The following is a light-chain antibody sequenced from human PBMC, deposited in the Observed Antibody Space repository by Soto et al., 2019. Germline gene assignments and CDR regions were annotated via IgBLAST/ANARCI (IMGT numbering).Light chain of an antibody. CDR1: SSDVGGYNY. Sequence: QSVLTQPASVSGSPGQSITISCTGTSSDVGGYNYVSWYQQHPGKAPKLMIYHVSNRPSGVSNRFSGSKSGNTASLTISGLQAEYEADYYCSSYASSSTLYVFGAGTKLTVL. CDR3: SSYASSSTLYV. V-gene: IGLV2-14*03. J-gene: IGLJ1*01. CDR2: HVS.